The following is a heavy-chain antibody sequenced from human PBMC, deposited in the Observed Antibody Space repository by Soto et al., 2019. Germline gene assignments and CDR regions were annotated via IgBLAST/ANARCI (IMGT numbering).Heavy chain of an antibody. D-gene: IGHD5-12*01. CDR3: ARVGMATIKSGYYYYGMDV. CDR1: GGTFSSYA. Sequence: SVKVSCKASGGTFSSYAISWVRQAPGQGLEWMGGIIPIFGTANYAQKFQGRVTITADESTSTAYMELSSLRSEGTAVYYCARVGMATIKSGYYYYGMDVWGQGTTVTSP. CDR2: IIPIFGTA. J-gene: IGHJ6*02. V-gene: IGHV1-69*13.